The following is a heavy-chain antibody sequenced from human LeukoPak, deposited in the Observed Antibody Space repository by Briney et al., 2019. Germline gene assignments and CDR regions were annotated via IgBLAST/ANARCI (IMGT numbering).Heavy chain of an antibody. J-gene: IGHJ6*02. V-gene: IGHV3-33*01. CDR2: IWYDGSNK. D-gene: IGHD5-18*01. CDR3: ARDQIGDTAMVPYYGMDV. Sequence: PGGSLRLSCAASGFTFSSYGMHWVRQAPGKGLEWVAVIWYDGSNKYYADSVKGRFTISRDNSKNTLYLQMNSLRAEDTAVYYCARDQIGDTAMVPYYGMDVWGQGTTVTVSS. CDR1: GFTFSSYG.